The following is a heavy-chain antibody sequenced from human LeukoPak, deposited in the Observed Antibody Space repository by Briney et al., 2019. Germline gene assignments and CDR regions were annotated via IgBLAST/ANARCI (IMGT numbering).Heavy chain of an antibody. CDR1: GFTFSSYS. CDR2: INSDGSST. D-gene: IGHD4-23*01. CDR3: AREPTTVVTDAFDI. Sequence: PGGSLRLSCAASGFTFSSYSMNWVRQAPGKGLVWVSRINSDGSSTSYADSVKGRFTISRDNAKNTLYLQMNSLRAEDTAVYYCAREPTTVVTDAFDIWGQGTMVTVSS. V-gene: IGHV3-74*01. J-gene: IGHJ3*02.